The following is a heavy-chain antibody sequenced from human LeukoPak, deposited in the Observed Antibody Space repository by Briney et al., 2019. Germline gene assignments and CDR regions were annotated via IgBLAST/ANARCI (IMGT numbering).Heavy chain of an antibody. J-gene: IGHJ2*01. CDR3: ARDLGSMIVVRTTNWYFDL. CDR1: GFTFSNYW. Sequence: PGGSLRLSCAASGFTFSNYWMSWVRQAPGKGLEWLANINQDGSEMYYVDSVKGRFTISRDNGKNSLCLQINSLRADDTAVYYCARDLGSMIVVRTTNWYFDLWGRGTLVTVSS. CDR2: INQDGSEM. V-gene: IGHV3-7*01. D-gene: IGHD3-22*01.